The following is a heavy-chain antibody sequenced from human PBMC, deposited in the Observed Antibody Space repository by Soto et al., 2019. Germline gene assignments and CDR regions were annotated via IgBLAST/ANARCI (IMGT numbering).Heavy chain of an antibody. CDR2: IMPVFSTP. Sequence: QVQLVQSGPEVKKPGSSVRVSCKTSGGTFRTSAISWVRQAPGQGLEWMGGIMPVFSTPDYAQKFQGRVTITSDPSTSTASIVFSSLRPEDTAVYSSTRATVPHQLSGNYSYIIDVWALGTTVTVSS. V-gene: IGHV1-69*05. D-gene: IGHD4-4*01. CDR1: GGTFRTSA. CDR3: TRATVPHQLSGNYSYIIDV. J-gene: IGHJ6*02.